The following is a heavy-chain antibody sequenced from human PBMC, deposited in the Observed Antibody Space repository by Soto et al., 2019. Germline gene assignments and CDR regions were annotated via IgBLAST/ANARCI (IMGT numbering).Heavy chain of an antibody. D-gene: IGHD3-22*01. CDR1: GGTFSGYA. CDR3: AAAPETYSPAGYYVNYFGT. CDR2: IIPIFGTA. Sequence: SVKVSCKASGGTFSGYAISWVRQAPGQGLEWMGGIIPIFGTANYAQKFQGRVTITADESTSTAYMELRLSSVTVADTAVYYCAAAPETYSPAGYYVNYFGTWGQGTLVTVSS. J-gene: IGHJ5*02. V-gene: IGHV1-69*13.